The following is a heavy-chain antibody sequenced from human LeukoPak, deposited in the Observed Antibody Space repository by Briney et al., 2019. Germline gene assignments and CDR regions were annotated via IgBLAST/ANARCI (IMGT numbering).Heavy chain of an antibody. CDR2: IYPGDSDT. Sequence: PGESLKISCKGSGYTFTNYWIGWVRQMPRKGLEWMGIIYPGDSDTRYSPSFQGQVTISADKSISTAYLQWSSLKASDTAMYYCARGRDGYNRAFDYWGQGTLVTVSS. CDR1: GYTFTNYW. J-gene: IGHJ4*02. D-gene: IGHD5-24*01. CDR3: ARGRDGYNRAFDY. V-gene: IGHV5-51*01.